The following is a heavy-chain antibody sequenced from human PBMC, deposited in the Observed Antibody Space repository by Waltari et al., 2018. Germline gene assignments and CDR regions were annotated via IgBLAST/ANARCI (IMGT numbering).Heavy chain of an antibody. Sequence: EVQLLESGGGLVQPGGSLRLSCAASGFTFSSYAISWVRQAPGKGLEWVSVISDSGGRTYYADSGKGRFAVSRDNSKNTLYVQMNSLRAEDTALYYCAKAHSGSYDYYFDYWGQGTLVTVSS. V-gene: IGHV3-23*01. J-gene: IGHJ4*02. CDR1: GFTFSSYA. CDR2: ISDSGGRT. D-gene: IGHD1-26*01. CDR3: AKAHSGSYDYYFDY.